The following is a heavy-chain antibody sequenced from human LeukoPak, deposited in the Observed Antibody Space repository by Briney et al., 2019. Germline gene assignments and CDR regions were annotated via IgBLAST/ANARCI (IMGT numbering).Heavy chain of an antibody. D-gene: IGHD3-10*01. CDR3: ARGGVRWFDP. CDR1: GGSISSYY. CDR2: IYYSGST. Sequence: SETLSLTCTVSGGSISSYYWSWIRQPPGKGLEWIGYIYYSGSTNYNPSLKSRVTISVDTSKNQFSLKLSSVTAADTAVYYCARGGVRWFDPWGQGTLVTVSS. V-gene: IGHV4-59*01. J-gene: IGHJ5*01.